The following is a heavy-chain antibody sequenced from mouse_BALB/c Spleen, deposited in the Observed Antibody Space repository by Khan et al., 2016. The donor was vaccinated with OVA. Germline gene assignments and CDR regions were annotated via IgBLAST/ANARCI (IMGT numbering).Heavy chain of an antibody. D-gene: IGHD4-1*01. CDR1: GFTLSSYS. Sequence: EVELVESGGALVKPGGSLKLSCAASGFTLSSYSMSWVRQTPDKRLEWVATISSGADYTYYPDSVKGRFTISRDNAKNTLYLQMSSLKSEDTAMYYCASHLTGSFAYWGQGTLVTVSA. V-gene: IGHV5-6*01. CDR2: ISSGADYT. CDR3: ASHLTGSFAY. J-gene: IGHJ3*01.